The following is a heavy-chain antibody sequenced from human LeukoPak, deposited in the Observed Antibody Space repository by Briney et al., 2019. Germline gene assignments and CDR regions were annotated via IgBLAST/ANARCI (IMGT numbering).Heavy chain of an antibody. J-gene: IGHJ4*02. CDR3: ARLVYSSGYLFDY. CDR1: GGSFSGYY. CDR2: INRSGST. Sequence: PSETLSLTCAVYGGSFSGYYWSWIRQPPGKGLEWIGEINRSGSTNYNPSLKSRVTISVDTSKNQFSLKLSSVTAADTAVYYCARLVYSSGYLFDYWGQGTLVTVSS. V-gene: IGHV4-34*01. D-gene: IGHD3-22*01.